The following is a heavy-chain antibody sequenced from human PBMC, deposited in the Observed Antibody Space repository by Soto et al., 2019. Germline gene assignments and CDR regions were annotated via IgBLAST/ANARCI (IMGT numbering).Heavy chain of an antibody. Sequence: EVQLLESGGGLGQPGGSLRLSCAASGFNFSRYAMSWVRQAPGKGLEWVSVIRGGGGGTNYADSVKGRFTISRDNSKDTLYLQMNSLRAEDTAVYYCAKSGSTSVDYYFYMDVWGQGATVTVSS. D-gene: IGHD6-6*01. J-gene: IGHJ6*03. V-gene: IGHV3-23*01. CDR1: GFNFSRYA. CDR2: IRGGGGGT. CDR3: AKSGSTSVDYYFYMDV.